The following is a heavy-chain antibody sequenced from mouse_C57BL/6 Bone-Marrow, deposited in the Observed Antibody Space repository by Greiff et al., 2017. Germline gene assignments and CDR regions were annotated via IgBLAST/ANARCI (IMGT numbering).Heavy chain of an antibody. V-gene: IGHV1-76*01. CDR2: IYPGSGNT. J-gene: IGHJ4*01. D-gene: IGHD2-5*01. Sequence: VQLQQSGAELVRPGASVKLSCKASGYTFTDYYINWVKQRPGQGLERIARIYPGSGNTYYNEKFKGKATLTAEKSSSTAYMQLSSLTSEDSAVYFCARWRIVTSYYAMDYWGQGTSVTVSS. CDR3: ARWRIVTSYYAMDY. CDR1: GYTFTDYY.